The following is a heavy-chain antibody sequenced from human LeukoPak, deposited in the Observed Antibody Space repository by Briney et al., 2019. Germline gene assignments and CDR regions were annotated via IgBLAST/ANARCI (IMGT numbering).Heavy chain of an antibody. CDR1: GGSISSGGHY. CDR2: IYYSGST. D-gene: IGHD3-10*01. CDR3: ARAGSGMN. Sequence: SETLSLTCTVSGGSISSGGHYWSWIRQHPGKGLEWIGYIYYSGSTNYNPSLKSRVTISVDTSKNQFSLKLSSVTAADTAVYYCARAGSGMNWGQGTLVTVSS. V-gene: IGHV4-61*08. J-gene: IGHJ4*02.